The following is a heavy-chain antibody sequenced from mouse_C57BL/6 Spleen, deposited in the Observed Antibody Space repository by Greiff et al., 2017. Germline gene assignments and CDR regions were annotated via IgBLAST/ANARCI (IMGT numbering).Heavy chain of an antibody. CDR3: AREGLRRFAY. J-gene: IGHJ3*01. CDR1: GYSFTSYW. CDR2: INTSSGYT. Sequence: VQLQQSGADLAKPGASVTLSCKASGYSFTSYWLHWVKQRPGQGLEWIGYINTSSGYTKYNQKFKDKATLTADKSSSTAYMQLSSLTYEDSAVYYCAREGLRRFAYWGQGTLVTVSA. V-gene: IGHV1-7*01. D-gene: IGHD2-4*01.